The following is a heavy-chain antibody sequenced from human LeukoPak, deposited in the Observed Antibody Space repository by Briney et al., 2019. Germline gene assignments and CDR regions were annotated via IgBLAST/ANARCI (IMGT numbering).Heavy chain of an antibody. J-gene: IGHJ3*02. D-gene: IGHD3-16*01. V-gene: IGHV4-59*12. Sequence: PSETRSLTCTCSGASLSSYYRNWIRQPPREGLEWNGYIYYSGNTNYNPPLKSRVTMSVDTSKNQFSLKVTSVTAADTAVYYCARFRNFVSDIWGQGTMVTVSS. CDR1: GASLSSYY. CDR3: ARFRNFVSDI. CDR2: IYYSGNT.